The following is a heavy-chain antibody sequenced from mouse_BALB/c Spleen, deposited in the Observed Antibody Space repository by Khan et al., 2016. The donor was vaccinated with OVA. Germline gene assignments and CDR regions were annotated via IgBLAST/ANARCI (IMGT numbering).Heavy chain of an antibody. J-gene: IGHJ3*01. V-gene: IGHV1-81*01. CDR3: ARGGYSACAY. CDR1: GYTFSDYV. D-gene: IGHD2-3*01. CDR2: IFPGSDIP. Sequence: QVQLQQSGPELVKPGASLKVSCKASGYTFSDYVIGWVKKKTRQGLEWIGDIFPGSDIPYYNEKFKGKATLTADKSSSTAYMQLSSLSSADSAVYFCARGGYSACAYWGQGTLVTVSA.